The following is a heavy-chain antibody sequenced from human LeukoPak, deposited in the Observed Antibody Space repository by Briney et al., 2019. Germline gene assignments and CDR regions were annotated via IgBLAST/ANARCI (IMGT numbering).Heavy chain of an antibody. Sequence: GGSLRLSCSVSGFTFSDYNMNWFRQAPGKGLEWLPYISSTSNTIYYADSLGGRFTVSRDNAKNSVYLQMNSLRAEDTAVYYCAREGNYDVLTGYSPADFWGQGSLVTVSS. CDR3: AREGNYDVLTGYSPADF. V-gene: IGHV3-48*04. CDR2: ISSTSNTI. CDR1: GFTFSDYN. D-gene: IGHD3-9*01. J-gene: IGHJ4*02.